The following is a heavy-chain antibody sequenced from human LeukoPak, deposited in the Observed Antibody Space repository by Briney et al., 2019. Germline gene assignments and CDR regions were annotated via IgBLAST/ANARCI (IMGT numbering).Heavy chain of an antibody. V-gene: IGHV3-30-3*01. CDR1: GFTFSTYF. CDR2: IASDGSHT. CDR3: AKGGGYCSSTSCSSGY. Sequence: GGSLRLSCAASGFTFSTYFLHWVRQAPGKGLEWVADIASDGSHTFYVESVKGRFTISRDNSKNTLYLQMNSLRAEDTAVYYCAKGGGYCSSTSCSSGYWGQGTLVTVSS. J-gene: IGHJ4*02. D-gene: IGHD2-2*01.